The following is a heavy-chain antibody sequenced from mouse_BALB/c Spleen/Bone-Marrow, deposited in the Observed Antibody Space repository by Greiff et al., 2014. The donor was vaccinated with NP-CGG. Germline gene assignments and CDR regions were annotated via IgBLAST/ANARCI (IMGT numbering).Heavy chain of an antibody. D-gene: IGHD1-1*01. V-gene: IGHV1S81*02. Sequence: QVQLQQPGAELVKPGASVKLSCKASGYTFTNYWMYWVKQRPGQGLEWIGDINPSNGRTNYNENFKTKATLTVDKSSSTAYMQLSRLTSEDSAVYYCAPYYYGSSYGFYWYFDVWGAGTTVTVSP. CDR2: INPSNGRT. CDR1: GYTFTNYW. CDR3: APYYYGSSYGFYWYFDV. J-gene: IGHJ1*01.